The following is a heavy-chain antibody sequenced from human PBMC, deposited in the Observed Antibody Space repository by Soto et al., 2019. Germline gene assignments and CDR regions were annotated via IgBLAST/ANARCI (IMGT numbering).Heavy chain of an antibody. V-gene: IGHV3-15*01. J-gene: IGHJ4*02. CDR2: IKSKTDGGTT. Sequence: EVQLVESGGGLVKPGGSLRLSCAASGFTFSNAWRSWVRQAPGKGLEWVGRIKSKTDGGTTDYAAPVKGRFTISRDDSKNTLYLQMNSLKTEDTAVYYCTTPYYDYIWGSYRTYYFDYWGQGTLVTVSS. CDR1: GFTFSNAW. D-gene: IGHD3-16*02. CDR3: TTPYYDYIWGSYRTYYFDY.